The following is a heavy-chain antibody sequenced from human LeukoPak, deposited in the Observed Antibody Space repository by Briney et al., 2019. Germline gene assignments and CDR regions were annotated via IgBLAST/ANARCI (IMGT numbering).Heavy chain of an antibody. V-gene: IGHV1-69*01. J-gene: IGHJ4*02. CDR3: ARGSLDYYGYYFDY. D-gene: IGHD3-10*01. Sequence: KISCKGSGYSFTSYWIGWVRQAPGQGLEWMGGIIPIFGTANYAQKFQGRVTITADESTSTAYMELSSLRSEDTAVYYCARGSLDYYGYYFDYWGQGTLVTVSS. CDR1: GYSFTSYW. CDR2: IIPIFGTA.